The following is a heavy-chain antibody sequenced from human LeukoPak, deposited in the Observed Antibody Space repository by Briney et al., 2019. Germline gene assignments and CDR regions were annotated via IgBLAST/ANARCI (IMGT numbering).Heavy chain of an antibody. CDR3: AKDSGTYYKAFDY. V-gene: IGHV3-74*01. Sequence: PGGSLRLSCAASGFTFSDHWMHWVRQVPGQGLEWISRIYNDGSGTTYADSVTGRFTISRDNAKNTVYLQMNSLRAEDTAVYSCAKDSGTYYKAFDYWGQGTLVTVSS. CDR2: IYNDGSGT. CDR1: GFTFSDHW. J-gene: IGHJ4*02. D-gene: IGHD1-26*01.